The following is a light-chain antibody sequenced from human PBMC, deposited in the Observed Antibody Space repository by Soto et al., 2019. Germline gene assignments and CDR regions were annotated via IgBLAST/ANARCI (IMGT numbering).Light chain of an antibody. J-gene: IGLJ3*02. V-gene: IGLV1-51*02. Sequence: QAVVTQPPSVSAAPGQKVTISCSGSSSNIGNNYVSWYQQLPGTAPKLLIYENNRRPSGIPDRFSGSKSGTSATLGITGLQTGDEADYYCATWDSSLSGGVFGGGTKLTVL. CDR3: ATWDSSLSGGV. CDR2: ENN. CDR1: SSNIGNNY.